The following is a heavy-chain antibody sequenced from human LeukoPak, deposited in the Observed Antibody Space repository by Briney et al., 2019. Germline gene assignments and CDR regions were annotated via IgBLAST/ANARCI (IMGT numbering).Heavy chain of an antibody. CDR1: GFTFSNFN. Sequence: GGSLRLSCAASGFTFSNFNMNWVRQAPGKGLEWVSSISTSSSYIYYADSVKGRFTISRDNARNSLYLQMNSLRAEDTAVYYCARDLRRSNYYYFDNWGQGTLVTVSS. CDR2: ISTSSSYI. J-gene: IGHJ4*02. D-gene: IGHD3-10*01. V-gene: IGHV3-21*01. CDR3: ARDLRRSNYYYFDN.